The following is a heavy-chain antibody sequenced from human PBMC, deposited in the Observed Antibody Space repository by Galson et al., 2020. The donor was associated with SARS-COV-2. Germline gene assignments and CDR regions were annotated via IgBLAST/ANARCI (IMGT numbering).Heavy chain of an antibody. CDR1: GFTFSSYW. V-gene: IGHV3-7*01. CDR3: TRDPASDGYYFDY. CDR2: IKQDGGET. J-gene: IGHJ4*02. Sequence: GGSLRLSCAASGFTFSSYWMTWVRQAPGKGLEWVATIKQDGGETYYVDSVKGRFTISRDNAKNSLFLQMNSLRAEDTAVYFCTRDPASDGYYFDYWGQGTLVTVSS. D-gene: IGHD2-2*01.